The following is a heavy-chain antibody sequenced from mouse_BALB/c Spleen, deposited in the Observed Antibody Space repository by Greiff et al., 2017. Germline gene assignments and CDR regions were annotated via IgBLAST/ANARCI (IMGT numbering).Heavy chain of an antibody. CDR3: ARKGLRLAEFDY. CDR1: GYSFTGYN. CDR2: IDPYYGGT. D-gene: IGHD1-2*01. Sequence: EVQLVESGPELEKPGASVKISCKASGYSFTGYNMNWVKQSNGKSLEWIGNIDPYYGGTSYNQKFKGKATLTVDKSSSTAYMQLKSLKSEDSAVYYCARKGLRLAEFDYWGQGTTLTVSS. J-gene: IGHJ2*01. V-gene: IGHV1-39*01.